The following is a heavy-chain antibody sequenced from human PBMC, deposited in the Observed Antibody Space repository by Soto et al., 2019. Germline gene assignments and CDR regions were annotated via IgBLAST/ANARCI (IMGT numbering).Heavy chain of an antibody. D-gene: IGHD2-2*01. Sequence: SETLSPTCTVSGGSISSGGYYWSWIRHHPGKGLEWIGYIYYSASTYYNPSLKSRVTISVDTSKNQFSLKLSSVTAADTAVYYCAIDCSSTRCYPLVDYWGLGPLVTAS. V-gene: IGHV4-31*03. CDR1: GGSISSGGYY. CDR2: IYYSAST. J-gene: IGHJ4*02. CDR3: AIDCSSTRCYPLVDY.